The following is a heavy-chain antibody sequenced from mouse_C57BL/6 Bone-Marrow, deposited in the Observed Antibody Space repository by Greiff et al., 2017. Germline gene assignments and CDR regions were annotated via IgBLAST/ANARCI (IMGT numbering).Heavy chain of an antibody. CDR2: IYPGGGYT. CDR3: ARGNYVFYAMDY. V-gene: IGHV1-63*01. D-gene: IGHD2-1*01. J-gene: IGHJ4*01. Sequence: QVQLQQSGAELVRPGTSVKMSCKASGYTFTNYWIGWAKQRPGHGLAWIGDIYPGGGYTNYNEKFKGKATLTADKSSSTAYMQFSSLTSEDSAIYYCARGNYVFYAMDYWGQGTSVTVSS. CDR1: GYTFTNYW.